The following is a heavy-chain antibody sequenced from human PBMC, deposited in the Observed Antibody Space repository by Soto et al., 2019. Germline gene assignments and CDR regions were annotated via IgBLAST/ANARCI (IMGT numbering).Heavy chain of an antibody. Sequence: GGSLRLSCAASGFTFSSYGMHWVRQAPGKGLEWVAVISYDGSNKYYADSVKGRFTISRDNSKNTLYLQMNSLRAEDTAVYYCAKDGESKLVALHIVVVPAAFGGMDVWGQGTTVTVSS. V-gene: IGHV3-30*18. CDR1: GFTFSSYG. CDR3: AKDGESKLVALHIVVVPAAFGGMDV. D-gene: IGHD2-2*01. CDR2: ISYDGSNK. J-gene: IGHJ6*02.